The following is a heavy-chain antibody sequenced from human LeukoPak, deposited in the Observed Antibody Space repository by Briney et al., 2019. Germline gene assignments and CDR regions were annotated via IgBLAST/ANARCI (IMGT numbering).Heavy chain of an antibody. CDR2: ISYDGSNK. CDR3: ARGRGSSWYYFDS. CDR1: GFTFSSYA. D-gene: IGHD6-13*01. Sequence: PGGSLRLSCAASGFTFSSYAMHWVRQAPGKGLEWVAVISYDGSNKYYTDSVKGRFTISRDNSKNTLYLQMNSLRAEDTAVYYCARGRGSSWYYFDSWGQGTLVTVSS. V-gene: IGHV3-30-3*01. J-gene: IGHJ4*02.